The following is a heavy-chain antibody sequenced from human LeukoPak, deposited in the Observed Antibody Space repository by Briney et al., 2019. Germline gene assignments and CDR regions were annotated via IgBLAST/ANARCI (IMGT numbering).Heavy chain of an antibody. J-gene: IGHJ4*02. Sequence: PGGSLRLSCAASGFTFSSYAMSWVRQAPGKGLQWVSAISGSGGSTYYADSVKGRFTISKDNSKNTLYRQMNSLRAEDTAVYYCAKDPDFWSGYHDYWGQGTLVTVSS. CDR3: AKDPDFWSGYHDY. D-gene: IGHD3-3*01. CDR1: GFTFSSYA. CDR2: ISGSGGST. V-gene: IGHV3-23*01.